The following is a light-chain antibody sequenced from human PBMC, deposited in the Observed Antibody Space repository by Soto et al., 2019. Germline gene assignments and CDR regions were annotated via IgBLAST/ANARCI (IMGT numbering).Light chain of an antibody. Sequence: QSALTQPASVSGSPGQSITISCTGTSSDVGGYNYVSWYQQPPGKAPKLMIYDVSNRPSGVSIRFSGSKSDNTASLTISGXXXXXEADYYCSSYTGSSTLVFGGGTKLTV. V-gene: IGLV2-14*01. CDR3: SSYTGSSTLV. CDR2: DVS. CDR1: SSDVGGYNY. J-gene: IGLJ3*02.